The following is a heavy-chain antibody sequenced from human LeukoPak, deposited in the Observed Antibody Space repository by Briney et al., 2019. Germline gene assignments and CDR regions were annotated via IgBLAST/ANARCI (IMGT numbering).Heavy chain of an antibody. J-gene: IGHJ4*02. CDR2: IYYSGST. Sequence: SETLSLTCTVSGGSISSHYWSWLRQPPGKGLEWIGYIYYSGSTNYNPSLKSRVTISVDTSKNQFSLKLSSVTAADTAVYYCARSSGSYFYFDYWGQGTLVTVSS. CDR3: ARSSGSYFYFDY. D-gene: IGHD1-26*01. V-gene: IGHV4-59*11. CDR1: GGSISSHY.